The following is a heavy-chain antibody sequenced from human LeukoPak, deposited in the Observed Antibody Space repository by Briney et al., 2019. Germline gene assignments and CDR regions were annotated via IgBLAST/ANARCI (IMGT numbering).Heavy chain of an antibody. J-gene: IGHJ6*03. V-gene: IGHV3-74*01. D-gene: IGHD3-10*02. CDR3: ARGIGVSGELSSVYYYYMDV. CDR2: INSDGSST. CDR1: GFTFSSYG. Sequence: GGSLRLSCAASGFTFSSYGMHWVRQAPGKGLVWVSRINSDGSSTNYADSVKGRFTISRDNAKNTLYLQMNSLRAEDTAVYYCARGIGVSGELSSVYYYYMDVWGKGTTVTVSS.